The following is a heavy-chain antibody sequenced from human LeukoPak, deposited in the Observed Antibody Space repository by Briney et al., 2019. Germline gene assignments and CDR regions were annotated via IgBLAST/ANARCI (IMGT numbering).Heavy chain of an antibody. CDR3: ARDRGITIFGVVTEYNWFDP. Sequence: ASVKVSCKASGYTFTSYGISWVRQAPGQGLEWMGWISAYNGNTNYAQKLQGRVTMTTDTSTSTAYMELRSLRSDDTAVYYCARDRGITIFGVVTEYNWFDPWGQGTLVTVSS. CDR1: GYTFTSYG. CDR2: ISAYNGNT. D-gene: IGHD3-3*01. J-gene: IGHJ5*02. V-gene: IGHV1-18*01.